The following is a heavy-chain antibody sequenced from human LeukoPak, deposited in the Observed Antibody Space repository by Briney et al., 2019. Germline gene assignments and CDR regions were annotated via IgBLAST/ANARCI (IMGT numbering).Heavy chain of an antibody. CDR1: GFTFSDSW. J-gene: IGHJ4*02. Sequence: GGSLRLSCTVSGFTFSDSWMSWVRQAPGKGLEWVANIKQDGSEKYYMDSVKGRLAISRDNAKNSLYLQMNSLRAEDTAVYYCASFRGIAAAGTWDYWGQGTLVTVSS. D-gene: IGHD6-13*01. V-gene: IGHV3-7*01. CDR3: ASFRGIAAAGTWDY. CDR2: IKQDGSEK.